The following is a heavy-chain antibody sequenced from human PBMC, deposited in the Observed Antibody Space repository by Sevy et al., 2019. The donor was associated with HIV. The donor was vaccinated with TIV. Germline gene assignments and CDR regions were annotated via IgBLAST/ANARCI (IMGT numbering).Heavy chain of an antibody. D-gene: IGHD3-3*01. CDR1: GGSISSGGYS. CDR3: AAYDFWSGYYDGY. CDR2: IYHSGST. V-gene: IGHV4-30-2*01. Sequence: SEILSLTCAVSGGSISSGGYSWSWIRQPPGKGLEWIGYIYHSGSTYYNPSLKSRVTISVDRSKNQFSLKLSSVTAADTAVYYCAAYDFWSGYYDGYWGQGTLVTVSS. J-gene: IGHJ4*02.